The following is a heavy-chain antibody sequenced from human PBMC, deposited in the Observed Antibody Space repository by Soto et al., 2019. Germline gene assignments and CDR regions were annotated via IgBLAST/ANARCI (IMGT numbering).Heavy chain of an antibody. CDR1: GGTVSAYT. CDR3: ARENGTSSLDY. CDR2: IISILDIP. J-gene: IGHJ4*02. V-gene: IGHV1-69*02. D-gene: IGHD6-6*01. Sequence: QVQLVQSGAEVKKPGSSVKVSCEAFGGTVSAYTINWVRQAPGQGLEWMGRIISILDIPNYAQKFQGRLTIIADTSTSTTYMELRNLRSEDTATYYCARENGTSSLDYWGQGTLVTVSS.